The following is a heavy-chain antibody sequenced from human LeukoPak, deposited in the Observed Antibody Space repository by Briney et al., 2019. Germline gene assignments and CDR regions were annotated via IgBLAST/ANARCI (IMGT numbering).Heavy chain of an antibody. Sequence: GASVKVSCKASGYTFTDYYIHWVRQAPGQGLEWMGWVIPNSGGSNYAQQFQGRVTMTTDTSMTTAHMEVSRLTSDDTAVYYCARAGGRSWFDPWGPGTLVTVSS. CDR2: VIPNSGGS. V-gene: IGHV1-2*02. CDR1: GYTFTDYY. CDR3: ARAGGRSWFDP. J-gene: IGHJ5*02.